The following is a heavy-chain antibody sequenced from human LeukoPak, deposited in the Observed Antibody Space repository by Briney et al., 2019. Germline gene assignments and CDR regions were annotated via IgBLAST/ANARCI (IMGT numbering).Heavy chain of an antibody. V-gene: IGHV3-23*01. D-gene: IGHD1-26*01. CDR1: GFTFRSYA. CDR3: AKDVGIIVGAADV. CDR2: ISGTGDRT. J-gene: IGHJ6*02. Sequence: PGGSLRLSCAASGFTFRSYAMSWVRQAPGKGLEWVSSISGTGDRTYFADSVKGRVTISRDNSKNTLYLLMNSLRAEDTAVYYCAKDVGIIVGAADVWGQGTTVTVSS.